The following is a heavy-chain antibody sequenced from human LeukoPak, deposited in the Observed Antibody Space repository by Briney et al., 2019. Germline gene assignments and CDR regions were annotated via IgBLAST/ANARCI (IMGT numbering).Heavy chain of an antibody. Sequence: GESLRLSCAASGFTFSSYAMSWVRQAPGKGLEWVSAISGSGDNIYYADSVKGRFTISRDSSKKTLYLQMNILRAEDTAVYYCAKSDCSYISCYVLDYWGQGTQVTVSS. CDR2: ISGSGDNI. CDR3: AKSDCSYISCYVLDY. CDR1: GFTFSSYA. D-gene: IGHD2-2*01. V-gene: IGHV3-23*01. J-gene: IGHJ4*02.